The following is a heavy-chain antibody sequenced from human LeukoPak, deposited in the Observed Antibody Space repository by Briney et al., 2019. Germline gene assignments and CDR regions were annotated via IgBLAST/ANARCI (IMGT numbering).Heavy chain of an antibody. Sequence: SKTLSLTCTVSGGSMRSYYWSWIRQPAGKGLEWTGYIYYSGSTYYNPSLKSRVTISVDTSKNQFSLKLSSVTAADTAIYYCARHYIAAGGGDAFDIWGQGIMVIVSS. D-gene: IGHD6-13*01. CDR3: ARHYIAAGGGDAFDI. CDR2: IYYSGST. J-gene: IGHJ3*02. CDR1: GGSMRSYY. V-gene: IGHV4-59*08.